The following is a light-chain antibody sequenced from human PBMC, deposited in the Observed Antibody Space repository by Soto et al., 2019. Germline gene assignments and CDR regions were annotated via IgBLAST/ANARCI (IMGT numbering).Light chain of an antibody. J-gene: IGKJ4*01. V-gene: IGKV3-15*01. Sequence: EIVMTQSPATLSVSPGERASLSCRASQSVSSYLAWYQRKPGQAPRLLIYGASTRATGIPARFSGSGSGTEFILTISSLQSEDFEVYYCQQYSKWPLTLGGGTKVDIK. CDR1: QSVSSY. CDR3: QQYSKWPLT. CDR2: GAS.